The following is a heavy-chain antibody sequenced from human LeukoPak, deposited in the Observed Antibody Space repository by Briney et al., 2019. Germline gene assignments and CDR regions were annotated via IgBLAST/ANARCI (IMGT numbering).Heavy chain of an antibody. J-gene: IGHJ6*03. CDR3: ARVDRYHYYLDV. CDR2: IMPLFNTA. V-gene: IGHV1-69*05. CDR1: GGTFSSYS. Sequence: AVKVSCKASGGTFSSYSITWVRQAPGQGLEWMGGIMPLFNTANYAQQFQGRVTITTDESTSTAYMELSSLRFEDTAMYYCARVDRYHYYLDVWGKGTTVTVSS.